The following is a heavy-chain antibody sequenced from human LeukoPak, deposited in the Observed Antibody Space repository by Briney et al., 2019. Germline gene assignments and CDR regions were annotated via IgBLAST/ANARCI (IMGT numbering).Heavy chain of an antibody. CDR1: RFTFSTYA. V-gene: IGHV3-23*01. CDR2: IANGGGST. D-gene: IGHD1/OR15-1a*01. CDR3: AKSHSVEQRGYFDY. Sequence: GGSLRLSCAASRFTFSTYAMSWVRQAPGKGLEWISTIANGGGSTYYADSVKGRFTIPRDNSKNTLYLQMNSLRAEDTAVYYCAKSHSVEQRGYFDYWGQGTLVTVSS. J-gene: IGHJ4*02.